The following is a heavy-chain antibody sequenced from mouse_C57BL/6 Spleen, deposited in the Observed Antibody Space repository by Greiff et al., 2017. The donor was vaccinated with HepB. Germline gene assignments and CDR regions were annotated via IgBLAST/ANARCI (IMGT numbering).Heavy chain of an antibody. Sequence: VQLQESGPELVKPGASVKISCKASGYAFSSSWMNWVKQRPGKVLEWIGRIYPGDGATNYNGKFKGKATLTDDKSSSTAYMQLSSLTSEDSAVYVCARRYGSHWYFDVWGTGTTVTVSS. V-gene: IGHV1-82*01. J-gene: IGHJ1*03. D-gene: IGHD2-10*02. CDR1: GYAFSSSW. CDR2: IYPGDGAT. CDR3: ARRYGSHWYFDV.